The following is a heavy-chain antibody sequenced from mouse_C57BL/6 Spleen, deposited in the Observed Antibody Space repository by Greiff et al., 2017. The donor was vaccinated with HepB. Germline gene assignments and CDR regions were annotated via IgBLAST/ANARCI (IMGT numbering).Heavy chain of an antibody. Sequence: QVQLQQPGAELVKPGASVKVSCKASGYTFTSYWMHWVKQRPGQGLEWIGRIHPSDSDTNYNQKFKGKATLTVDKSSSTAYMQLSSLTSEDSAVYYCAIDQGNGYYYYGSKDYAMDYWGQGTSVTVSS. D-gene: IGHD1-1*01. V-gene: IGHV1-74*01. CDR2: IHPSDSDT. CDR3: AIDQGNGYYYYGSKDYAMDY. CDR1: GYTFTSYW. J-gene: IGHJ4*01.